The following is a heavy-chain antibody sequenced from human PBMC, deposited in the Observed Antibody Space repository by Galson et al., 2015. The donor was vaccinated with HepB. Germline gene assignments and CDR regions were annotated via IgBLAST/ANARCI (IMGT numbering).Heavy chain of an antibody. J-gene: IGHJ6*03. Sequence: SVKVSCKASGYTFTGYYMHWVRQAPGQGLEWMGWINPNSGGTNYAQKFQGRVTMTRDTSISTAYMELSRLRSDDTAVYYCARDPTTVTTTYYYYYYMDVWGKGTTVTVSS. V-gene: IGHV1-2*02. CDR3: ARDPTTVTTTYYYYYYMDV. CDR2: INPNSGGT. D-gene: IGHD4-11*01. CDR1: GYTFTGYY.